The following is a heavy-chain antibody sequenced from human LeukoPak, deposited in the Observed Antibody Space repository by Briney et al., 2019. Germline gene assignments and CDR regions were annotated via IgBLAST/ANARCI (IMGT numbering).Heavy chain of an antibody. Sequence: SEALSLTCDVSGGSISSGGYSWSWMRQPPGKCLEWIGYIYHRGSTYYNPSLKSRVTISVDRSKNQFSLKLSSVTAADTAVYYCARAVRGSSWYLGSHFDYWGQGTLVTVSS. CDR2: IYHRGST. D-gene: IGHD6-13*01. CDR1: GGSISSGGYS. V-gene: IGHV4-30-2*01. CDR3: ARAVRGSSWYLGSHFDY. J-gene: IGHJ4*02.